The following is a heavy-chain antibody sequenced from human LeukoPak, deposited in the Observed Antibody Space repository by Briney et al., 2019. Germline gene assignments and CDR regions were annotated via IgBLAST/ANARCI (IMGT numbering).Heavy chain of an antibody. CDR2: INPNGGGT. D-gene: IGHD1-26*01. V-gene: IGHV1-2*02. CDR1: GYTFTGYY. CDR3: ATVRERRNAFDI. Sequence: ASVKVSCKASGYTFTGYYMHWVRQAPGQGLEWMGWINPNGGGTNYAQKFQGRVTMTRDTSISTAYMELSRLRSDDTAVYYCATVRERRNAFDIWGQGTMVTVSS. J-gene: IGHJ3*02.